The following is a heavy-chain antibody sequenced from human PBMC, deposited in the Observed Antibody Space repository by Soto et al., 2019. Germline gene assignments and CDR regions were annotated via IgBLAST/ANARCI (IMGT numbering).Heavy chain of an antibody. CDR1: GYTFSMSG. V-gene: IGHV1-18*01. CDR3: AREGPRPYYYCGMDV. CDR2: ISGYNGKT. Sequence: QVQLVQSGAEVKKPGASVKVSCKSSGYTFSMSGISWVRQAPGQGLEWMGWISGYNGKTNYEQKFKDRVTMTTDTSTNMAYMELRSLRSDDTAVYYCAREGPRPYYYCGMDVWGQGTTVTVSS. J-gene: IGHJ6*02.